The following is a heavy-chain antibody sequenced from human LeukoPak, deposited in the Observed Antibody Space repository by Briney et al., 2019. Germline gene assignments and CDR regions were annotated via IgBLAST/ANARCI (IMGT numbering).Heavy chain of an antibody. V-gene: IGHV3-23*01. CDR3: ARGPFTTDYYYYYMDV. D-gene: IGHD3-22*01. CDR2: ISGSGGST. J-gene: IGHJ6*03. CDR1: GFTFSSYA. Sequence: GGSLRLSCAASGFTFSSYAMSWVRQAPGKGLEWVSAISGSGGSTYYADSVKGRFTISRDNSKNTLYLQMNSLRAEDTAVYYCARGPFTTDYYYYYMDVWGKGTTVTVSS.